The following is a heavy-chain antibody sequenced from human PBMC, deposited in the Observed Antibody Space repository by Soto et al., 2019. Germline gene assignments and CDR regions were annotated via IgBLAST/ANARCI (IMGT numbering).Heavy chain of an antibody. CDR3: ARDKQQLVRGNFDY. CDR2: ISAYNGNT. D-gene: IGHD6-13*01. J-gene: IGHJ4*02. Sequence: ASVEVSCKASGYTFTSYCISWVLQAPGQGLEWMGWISAYNGNTNYAQKFQGRVTMTTETSTSTVYMELRSLRSDDTAVYYCARDKQQLVRGNFDYWGQGTLVTVS. V-gene: IGHV1-18*01. CDR1: GYTFTSYC.